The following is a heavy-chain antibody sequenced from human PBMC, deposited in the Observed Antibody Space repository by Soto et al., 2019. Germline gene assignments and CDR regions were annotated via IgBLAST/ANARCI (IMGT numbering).Heavy chain of an antibody. CDR1: GGSISSGDYY. CDR2: IYYSGST. J-gene: IGHJ4*02. D-gene: IGHD3-22*01. V-gene: IGHV4-30-4*01. CDR3: ARDSSSGRRGGYYYGY. Sequence: QVQLQESGPGLVKPSQTLSLTCTVSGGSISSGDYYWSWIRQPPGKGLEWIGYIYYSGSTYYNPSLKSRVTISVDTSNNQFSLKLSSVTAADTAVYYCARDSSSGRRGGYYYGYWGQGTLVTVSS.